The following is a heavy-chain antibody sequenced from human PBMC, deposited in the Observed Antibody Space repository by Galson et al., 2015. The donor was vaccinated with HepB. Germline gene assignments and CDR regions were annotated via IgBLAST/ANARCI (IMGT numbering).Heavy chain of an antibody. J-gene: IGHJ4*02. CDR3: TTYYYDSGVYFYFAY. CDR2: IRSKANSYAT. CDR1: GFTFSGSA. Sequence: SLRLSCAASGFTFSGSALHWVRQAPGKGLEWVGRIRSKANSYATEYPASVKGRFTISRDDSQNTAYLQMNSLRTEDTALYYCTTYYYDSGVYFYFAYWGQGTLVTVSS. D-gene: IGHD3-22*01. V-gene: IGHV3-73*01.